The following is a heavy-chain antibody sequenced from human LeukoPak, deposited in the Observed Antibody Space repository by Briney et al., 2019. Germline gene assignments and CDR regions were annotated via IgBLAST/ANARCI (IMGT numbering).Heavy chain of an antibody. CDR1: GFTFSSYW. J-gene: IGHJ5*01. V-gene: IGHV3-74*01. Sequence: GGSLRLSCAASGFTFSSYWMHWVRQAPGKGLVWVSRIDSDGSSRIYADSVKGRFTISRDNAKNTLYLQMNSLRAEDTAVYYCVRGGYYYGSGSYYIFDYWGQGILVTVSS. D-gene: IGHD3-10*01. CDR2: IDSDGSSR. CDR3: VRGGYYYGSGSYYIFDY.